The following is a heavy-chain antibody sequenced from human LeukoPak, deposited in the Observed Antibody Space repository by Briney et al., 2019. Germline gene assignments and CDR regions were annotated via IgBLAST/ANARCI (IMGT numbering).Heavy chain of an antibody. D-gene: IGHD3-16*01. CDR2: IYTSGST. CDR1: DGSISSYY. J-gene: IGHJ4*02. V-gene: IGHV4-4*09. CDR3: ARHVRGSLYYFDY. Sequence: SETLSLTCTVSDGSISSYYWSWIRQPPGKGLEWIGYIYTSGSTNYNPSLKSRVTISVDTSKNQFSLKLSSVTAADTAVYYCARHVRGSLYYFDYWGQGTLVTVSS.